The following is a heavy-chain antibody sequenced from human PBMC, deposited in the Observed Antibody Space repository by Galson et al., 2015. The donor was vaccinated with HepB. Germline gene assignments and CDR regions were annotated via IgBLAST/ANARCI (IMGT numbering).Heavy chain of an antibody. V-gene: IGHV3-23*01. CDR3: VREGSGFDP. J-gene: IGHJ5*02. Sequence: SLRLSCAASGLTNYATTWVRQAPGKGLEWVSTIGGNDGTTYYADSVKGRFTISRDDAKNLLYLQMNSLRAEDTAVYYCVREGSGFDPWGQGTLVVVSS. CDR1: GLTNYA. CDR2: IGGNDGTT.